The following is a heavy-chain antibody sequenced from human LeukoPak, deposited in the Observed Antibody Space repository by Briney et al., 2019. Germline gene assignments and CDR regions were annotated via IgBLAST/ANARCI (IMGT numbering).Heavy chain of an antibody. CDR3: ARKAELDY. CDR1: GFTSSSDD. V-gene: IGHV3-21*01. J-gene: IGHJ4*02. Sequence: GGSLRLSCAASGFTSSSDDMNWVRQAPGKGLEWVSSISSSSSYIYYADSVKGRFTISRDNAKDSLYLQMNSLRAEDTAVYYYARKAELDYWGQGTLVSVSS. D-gene: IGHD6-13*01. CDR2: ISSSSSYI.